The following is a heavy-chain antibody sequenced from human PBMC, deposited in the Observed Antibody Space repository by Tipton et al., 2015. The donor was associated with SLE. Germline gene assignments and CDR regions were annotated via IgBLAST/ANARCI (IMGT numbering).Heavy chain of an antibody. D-gene: IGHD2/OR15-2a*01. V-gene: IGHV4-38-2*01. J-gene: IGHJ4*02. CDR1: GYSISSGYY. Sequence: TLSLTCAVSGYSISSGYYWGWIRQPPGKGLEWIGSSYHSGSTYYNPSLKSRVTISVDTSKNQFSLKLSSVTAADTAVYYCARGPPSTHFDYWGQGTLVTVSS. CDR2: SYHSGST. CDR3: ARGPPSTHFDY.